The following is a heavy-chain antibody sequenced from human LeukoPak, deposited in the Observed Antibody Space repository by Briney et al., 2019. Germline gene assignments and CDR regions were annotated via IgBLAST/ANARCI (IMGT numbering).Heavy chain of an antibody. CDR1: GDSVSSNSAT. J-gene: IGHJ3*02. CDR3: ARGSGSYYAFDI. V-gene: IGHV6-1*01. Sequence: SQTLSPTCAISGDSVSSNSATWNWIRQSPSRGLEWLGRTYYRSKWFSDYAVSVKSRTTFNPDTSKNQLSLQLNSVTPEDTAVYYCARGSGSYYAFDIWAKEQWSPSLQ. D-gene: IGHD1-26*01. CDR2: TYYRSKWFS.